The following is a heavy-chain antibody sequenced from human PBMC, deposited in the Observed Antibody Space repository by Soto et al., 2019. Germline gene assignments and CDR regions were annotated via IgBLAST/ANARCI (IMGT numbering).Heavy chain of an antibody. CDR1: GGSFSGYY. CDR2: INHSGST. CDR3: ARVRATVVTPNYYYGMDV. V-gene: IGHV4-34*01. D-gene: IGHD4-17*01. Sequence: SETLSLTCAVYGGSFSGYYWSWIRQPPGKGLEWIGEINHSGSTNYNPSLKSRVTISVDTSKNQFSLKLSSVTAADTAEYYCARVRATVVTPNYYYGMDVWGQGTTVTVSS. J-gene: IGHJ6*02.